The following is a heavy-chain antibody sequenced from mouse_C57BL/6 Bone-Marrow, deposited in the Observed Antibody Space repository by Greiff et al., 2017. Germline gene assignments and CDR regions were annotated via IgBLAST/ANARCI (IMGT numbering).Heavy chain of an antibody. J-gene: IGHJ2*01. V-gene: IGHV5-4*01. CDR2: ISDGGSYT. CDR3: ARVRFDY. CDR1: GFTFSSYA. Sequence: VQLKESGGGLVKPGGSLKLSCAASGFTFSSYAMSWVRQTPEKRLEWVATISDGGSYTYYPDNVKGRFTISRDNAKNNLYLQMSHLKSEDTAMYYCARVRFDYEGQGTTLTVSS.